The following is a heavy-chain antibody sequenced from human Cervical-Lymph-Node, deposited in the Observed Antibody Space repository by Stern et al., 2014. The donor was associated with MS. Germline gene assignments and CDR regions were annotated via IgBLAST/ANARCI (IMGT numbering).Heavy chain of an antibody. Sequence: VQLVESGAEAKAPGASMKVSCRASGYIFPDYYLHWVRQAPGQGLAWLGWINPNSGGTNYAQNFQGRVTMTRDTSISTAYMELRWLGYADTAVYYCARGSGTAYDLRGDYWGQGTLVTVSS. CDR1: GYIFPDYY. CDR2: INPNSGGT. CDR3: ARGSGTAYDLRGDY. V-gene: IGHV1-2*02. D-gene: IGHD3-3*01. J-gene: IGHJ4*01.